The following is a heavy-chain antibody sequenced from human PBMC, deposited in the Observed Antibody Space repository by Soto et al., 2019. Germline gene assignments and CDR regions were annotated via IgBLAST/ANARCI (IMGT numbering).Heavy chain of an antibody. Sequence: LSLTCTVPGGSISSGGYYWSWIRQHPGKGLEWIGYIYYSGSTYYNPSLKSRVTISVDTSKNQFSLKLSSVTAADTAVYYCARGGRGVYPDYYGMDVWGQGTTVTVSS. J-gene: IGHJ6*02. CDR1: GGSISSGGYY. CDR2: IYYSGST. CDR3: ARGGRGVYPDYYGMDV. D-gene: IGHD3-10*01. V-gene: IGHV4-31*03.